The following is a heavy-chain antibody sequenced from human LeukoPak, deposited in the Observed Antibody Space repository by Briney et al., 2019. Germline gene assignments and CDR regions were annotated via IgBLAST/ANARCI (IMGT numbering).Heavy chain of an antibody. J-gene: IGHJ5*02. CDR2: ISAYNGNT. V-gene: IGHV1-18*01. CDR3: ARDAPTWELLRSVWFDP. D-gene: IGHD1-26*01. CDR1: GYTSTSYG. Sequence: ASVKVSCKASGYTSTSYGISWVRQAPGQGLEWMGWISAYNGNTNYAQKLQGRVTMTTDTSTSTAYIELRSLRSDDTAVYYCARDAPTWELLRSVWFDPWGQGTLVTVSS.